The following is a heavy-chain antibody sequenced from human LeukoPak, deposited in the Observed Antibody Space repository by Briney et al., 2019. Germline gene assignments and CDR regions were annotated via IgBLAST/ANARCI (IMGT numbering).Heavy chain of an antibody. CDR3: ARESYSGYGSFDY. J-gene: IGHJ4*02. D-gene: IGHD5-12*01. Sequence: GASVKVSCKASGYTFTGYYMHWVRQAPGQGLEWMGWINPNSGGTNYAQKFQGRVTMTRDTSISTAYMELSRLRSDDTAVYYCARESYSGYGSFDYWGQGTLVTVSS. CDR2: INPNSGGT. CDR1: GYTFTGYY. V-gene: IGHV1-2*02.